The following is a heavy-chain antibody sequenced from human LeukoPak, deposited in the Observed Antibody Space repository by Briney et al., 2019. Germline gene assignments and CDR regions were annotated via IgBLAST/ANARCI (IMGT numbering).Heavy chain of an antibody. CDR2: ISTSGST. Sequence: SETLSLTCTVSGGSISNYYWSWIRQPAGKGLEWIGRISTSGSTNYNPSLKSRVTMSVDTSKNQFSLKLSSVNAADTAVYYCARLGVAVAAPYYFDYWGQGTLVTVSS. CDR3: ARLGVAVAAPYYFDY. D-gene: IGHD6-19*01. V-gene: IGHV4-4*07. CDR1: GGSISNYY. J-gene: IGHJ4*02.